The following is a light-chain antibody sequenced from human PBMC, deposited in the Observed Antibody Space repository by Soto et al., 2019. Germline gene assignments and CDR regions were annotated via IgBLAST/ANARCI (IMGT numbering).Light chain of an antibody. V-gene: IGKV2D-29*01. CDR3: MQTKQLPVT. Sequence: DIVMTQSPLSLPVTPGEPASISCRSSQSLLHSNGYHYVDWYLQRPGQPTQLPIYEVSNRLSEVPDRVSGSGSGTDVTLKISRVEAEEVGMYDCMQTKQLPVTFGQGTKVDIK. J-gene: IGKJ1*01. CDR2: EVS. CDR1: QSLLHSNGYHY.